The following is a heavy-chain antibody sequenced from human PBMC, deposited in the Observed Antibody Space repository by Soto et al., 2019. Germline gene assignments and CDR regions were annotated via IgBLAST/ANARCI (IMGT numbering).Heavy chain of an antibody. CDR3: ARGRYGDY. V-gene: IGHV1-18*01. Sequence: QVHLVQSGAEVKKPGASVKVACKASGYTFTSYGITWVRQAPGQGLEWMGWISAHNGKTDYAQKLQGRVIVTRDTSTSTAYRELRRLRSDDTAVYYCARGRYGDYWGQGALVTVSS. J-gene: IGHJ4*02. D-gene: IGHD1-1*01. CDR1: GYTFTSYG. CDR2: ISAHNGKT.